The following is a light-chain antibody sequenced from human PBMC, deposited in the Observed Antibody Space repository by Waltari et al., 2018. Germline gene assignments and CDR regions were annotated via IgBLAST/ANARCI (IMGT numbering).Light chain of an antibody. CDR2: KAS. CDR1: QSISTW. Sequence: DIQMTQSPSILSASVGDTVTITCRTSQSISTWLAWYQQKPGKAPKLLISKASILESGVPSRFSGSGSGTEFTLTINSLQPDDFATLYCQHYNNYPPTFGGGTKVEIK. J-gene: IGKJ4*01. CDR3: QHYNNYPPT. V-gene: IGKV1-5*03.